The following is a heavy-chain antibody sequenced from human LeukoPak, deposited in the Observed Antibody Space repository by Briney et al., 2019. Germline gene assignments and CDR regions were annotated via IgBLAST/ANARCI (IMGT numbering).Heavy chain of an antibody. J-gene: IGHJ5*02. CDR1: GGSVSRTSYS. D-gene: IGHD2-2*03. CDR2: IYYSGST. V-gene: IGHV4-61*01. Sequence: SETLSLTCTVSGGSVSRTSYSWSWIRQPPGKGLEWIGHIYYSGSTNYNPSLKSRVTTSIDTSKNQFSLRLNSVSAADTAVYYCARVDSFKWFDPWGQGTLVTVSS. CDR3: ARVDSFKWFDP.